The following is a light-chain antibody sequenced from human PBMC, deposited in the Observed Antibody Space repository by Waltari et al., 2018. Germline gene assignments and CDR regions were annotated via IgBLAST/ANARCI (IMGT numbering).Light chain of an antibody. V-gene: IGKV3-20*01. Sequence: VLTQSPGTLSLSPVERATLSCRASQRPTKKYLAWYQQQPGQAPRLLICGASSRAAGVPDRFSGSGSGTDFTLTIRRLEPEDFAVYYCQQYGSSILYTFGQGTKLEIK. CDR2: GAS. J-gene: IGKJ2*01. CDR3: QQYGSSILYT. CDR1: QRPTKKY.